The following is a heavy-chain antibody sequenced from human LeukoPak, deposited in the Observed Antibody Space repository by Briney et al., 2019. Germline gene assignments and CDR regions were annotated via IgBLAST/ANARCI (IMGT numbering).Heavy chain of an antibody. CDR3: ARVTRQIPYYYYYMDV. J-gene: IGHJ6*03. CDR1: GGSISSGSYY. Sequence: SETLSLTCTVSGGSISSGSYYWSWIRQPAGRGLEWIGRISSSGSINYNPSLKSRVTMSVDTSKNQFSLNLTSVTAADTAVYYCARVTRQIPYYYYYMDVWGKGTTVTVSS. V-gene: IGHV4-61*02. D-gene: IGHD2-2*02. CDR2: ISSSGSI.